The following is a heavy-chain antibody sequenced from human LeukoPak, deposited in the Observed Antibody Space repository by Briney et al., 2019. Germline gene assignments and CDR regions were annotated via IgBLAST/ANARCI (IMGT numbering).Heavy chain of an antibody. Sequence: SETLSLTCTVAGGSISSYYWSWIRQPPGKGLEWIGYIYYSGSTNYNPSLKSRVTMSVDTSKNQFSLKLSSVTAADTAVYYCARSDYYDSHFDYWGQGTLVTVSS. CDR3: ARSDYYDSHFDY. CDR2: IYYSGST. D-gene: IGHD3-22*01. V-gene: IGHV4-59*12. J-gene: IGHJ4*02. CDR1: GGSISSYY.